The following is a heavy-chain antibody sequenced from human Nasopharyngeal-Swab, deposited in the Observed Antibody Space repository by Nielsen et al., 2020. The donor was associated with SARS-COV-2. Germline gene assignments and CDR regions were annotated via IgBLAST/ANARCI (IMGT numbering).Heavy chain of an antibody. CDR2: IYHSGST. J-gene: IGHJ2*01. D-gene: IGHD3-22*01. CDR1: GGSISSGGYS. V-gene: IGHV4-30-2*02. Sequence: SETLSLTCAVSGGSISSGGYSWSWIRQPPGKGLEWIGYIYHSGSTYYNPSLKSRVTISVDTSKNQFSLKLSSVTAADTAVYYCARGTRGYSLYWYFELWGRGTLVTVSS. CDR3: ARGTRGYSLYWYFEL.